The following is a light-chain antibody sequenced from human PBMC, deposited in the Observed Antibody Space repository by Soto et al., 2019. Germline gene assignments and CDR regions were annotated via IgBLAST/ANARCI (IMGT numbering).Light chain of an antibody. CDR2: DAS. V-gene: IGLV2-11*01. CDR3: CSYAASYTLV. J-gene: IGLJ2*01. Sequence: QSGLTQPRSVSASPGQSVTISCTGTSSNVGGYNYVSWYQQNPGKAPKLMIYDASKRPPGVPDRFFGSKSGNAASLTISGLQAEDEADYYCCSYAASYTLVFGGGTKLTVL. CDR1: SSNVGGYNY.